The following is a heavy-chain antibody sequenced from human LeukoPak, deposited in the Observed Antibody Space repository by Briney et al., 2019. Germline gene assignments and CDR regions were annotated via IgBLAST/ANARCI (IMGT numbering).Heavy chain of an antibody. J-gene: IGHJ4*02. V-gene: IGHV3-48*02. D-gene: IGHD3-10*01. CDR1: GFTFSSYS. Sequence: PGGSLRLSCAASGFTFSSYSMNWVRQAPGKGLEWVPYISSSSSTIYYADSVKGRFTISRDNAKNSLYLQMNSLRDEDTAVYYCARDSRIWFGELLSSYYFDYWGQGTLVTVSS. CDR3: ARDSRIWFGELLSSYYFDY. CDR2: ISSSSSTI.